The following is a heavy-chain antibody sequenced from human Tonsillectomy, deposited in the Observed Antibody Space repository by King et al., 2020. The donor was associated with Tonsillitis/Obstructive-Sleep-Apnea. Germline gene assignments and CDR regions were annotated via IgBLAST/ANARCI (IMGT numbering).Heavy chain of an antibody. D-gene: IGHD2-8*01. V-gene: IGHV4-59*01. Sequence: QVQLQESGPGLVKPSETLSLTCTVSGGSISSSYWSWIRPPPGKGLEWICYLYYSGSPHYNPSLKSRVTISVDTSKNQFSLRLSSVTAADTAVYYCARDMVLEAGGDAFDIWGQGTMVTVSS. CDR1: GGSISSSY. J-gene: IGHJ3*02. CDR2: LYYSGSP. CDR3: ARDMVLEAGGDAFDI.